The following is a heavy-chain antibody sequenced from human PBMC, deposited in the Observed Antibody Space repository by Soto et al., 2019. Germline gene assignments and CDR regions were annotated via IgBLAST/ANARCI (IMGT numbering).Heavy chain of an antibody. J-gene: IGHJ4*02. Sequence: SETLSLTCAVYGGSFSGYYWSWIRQPPGKGLEWIGEINHSGSTNYNPSLKSRVTISVDTSKNQFSLKLSSVTAADTAVYYCARENYDILTGYRNFVYWGQGTLVTVSS. CDR1: GGSFSGYY. D-gene: IGHD3-9*01. CDR3: ARENYDILTGYRNFVY. V-gene: IGHV4-34*01. CDR2: INHSGST.